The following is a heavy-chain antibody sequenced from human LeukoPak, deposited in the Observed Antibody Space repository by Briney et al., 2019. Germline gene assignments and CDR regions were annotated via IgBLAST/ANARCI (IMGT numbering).Heavy chain of an antibody. Sequence: GESLKISCKGSGYSFTSYWISWVRQMPGKGLAWMGRIDPSDSYTNYSPSFQGHVTISADKSISTAYLQWSSLKASDTAMYYCARHEAGYFDWLSSPYYFDYWGQGTLVTVSS. CDR2: IDPSDSYT. D-gene: IGHD3-9*01. CDR1: GYSFTSYW. CDR3: ARHEAGYFDWLSSPYYFDY. J-gene: IGHJ4*02. V-gene: IGHV5-10-1*01.